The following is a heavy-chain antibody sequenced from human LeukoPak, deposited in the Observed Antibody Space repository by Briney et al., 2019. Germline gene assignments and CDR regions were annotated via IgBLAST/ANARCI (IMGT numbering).Heavy chain of an antibody. CDR2: IGIAGDT. J-gene: IGHJ4*02. V-gene: IGHV3-13*01. D-gene: IGHD4-17*01. CDR3: AKSYGDYFDY. Sequence: GRSLRLSCAASGFTFSSYDMHWVRQSTGKGLEWVSGIGIAGDTYHVGSVKGRFTISRENAKNSLYLQMNSLRAGDTAVYYCAKSYGDYFDYWGQGTLVTVSS. CDR1: GFTFSSYD.